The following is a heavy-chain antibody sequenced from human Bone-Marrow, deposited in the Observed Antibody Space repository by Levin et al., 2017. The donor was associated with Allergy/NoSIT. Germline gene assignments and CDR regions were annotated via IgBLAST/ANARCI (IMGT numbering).Heavy chain of an antibody. J-gene: IGHJ6*02. V-gene: IGHV3-30*18. CDR3: AKGSRSGMDV. CDR2: ISYDGSNK. CDR1: GFTFSSYG. Sequence: PGGSLRLSCAASGFTFSSYGMHWVRQAPGKGLEWVAVISYDGSNKYYADSVKGRFTISRDNSKNTLYLQMNSLRAEDTAVYYCAKGSRSGMDVWGQGTTVTVSS.